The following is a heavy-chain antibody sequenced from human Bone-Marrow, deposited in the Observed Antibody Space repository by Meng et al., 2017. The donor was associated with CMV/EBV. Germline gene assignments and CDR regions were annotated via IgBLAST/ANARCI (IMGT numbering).Heavy chain of an antibody. Sequence: GESLKISCAASGFTVSSNYMSWVRQAPGKGLEWVSSISSSSSYIYYADSVKGRFTISRDNAKNSLYLQMNSLRAEDTAVYYCARDLTEDYWGQGTLVTVSS. CDR1: GFTVSSNY. CDR2: ISSSSSYI. CDR3: ARDLTEDY. D-gene: IGHD3-9*01. J-gene: IGHJ4*02. V-gene: IGHV3-21*01.